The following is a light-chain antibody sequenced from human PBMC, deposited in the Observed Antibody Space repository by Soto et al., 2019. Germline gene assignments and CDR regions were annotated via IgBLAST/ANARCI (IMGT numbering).Light chain of an antibody. J-gene: IGKJ5*01. Sequence: EIVMTQSPATLSVSPGERATLSCRASQSVSGNLARYPQKPGQAPRLLIYGASTRATGIPARFSGSGSGTDFTLTISGMPSEDFAVYYCQQYNNWPPITFGQGTRLVIK. CDR3: QQYNNWPPIT. V-gene: IGKV3-15*01. CDR2: GAS. CDR1: QSVSGN.